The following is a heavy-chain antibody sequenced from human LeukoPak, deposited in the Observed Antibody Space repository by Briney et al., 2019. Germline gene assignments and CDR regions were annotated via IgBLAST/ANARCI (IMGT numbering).Heavy chain of an antibody. CDR3: ARRYRYYYTIDY. CDR2: INHSGST. CDR1: GGSFSGYY. D-gene: IGHD3-3*01. J-gene: IGHJ4*02. V-gene: IGHV4-34*01. Sequence: SETLSLTCAVYGGSFSGYYWSWIRQPPGKGLEWIGEINHSGSTNYDPSLKSRVTISVDTSKNQFSLKLSSVTAADTAVYYCARRYRYYYTIDYWGQGTLVTVSS.